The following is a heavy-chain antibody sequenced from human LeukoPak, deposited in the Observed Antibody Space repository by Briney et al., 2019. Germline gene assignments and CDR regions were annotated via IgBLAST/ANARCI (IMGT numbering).Heavy chain of an antibody. V-gene: IGHV3-23*01. J-gene: IGHJ3*02. CDR1: GFTFSRFA. CDR2: ISNSGDKT. Sequence: GGSLRLSCAVSGFTFSRFAMSWVRQAPGEGLKWVSSISNSGDKTFYADSVKGRFTISRDNSKNTLYLQMNSQRAEDTAVYYCASRYIYGDFGRLDAFDIWGQGTMVTVS. D-gene: IGHD4-17*01. CDR3: ASRYIYGDFGRLDAFDI.